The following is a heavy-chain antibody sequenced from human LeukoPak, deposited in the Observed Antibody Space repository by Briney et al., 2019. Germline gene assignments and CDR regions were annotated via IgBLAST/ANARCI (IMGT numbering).Heavy chain of an antibody. CDR2: IIPIFGTA. Sequence: GASVKVSCKASGGTFSSYAISWVRQAPGQGLEWMGGIIPIFGTANYAQKFQGRVTITADESTSTAYMELSSLRSEDTAVYYCARERGEGRGYSGYDTSNFDYWGQGTLVTVSS. CDR3: ARERGEGRGYSGYDTSNFDY. CDR1: GGTFSSYA. V-gene: IGHV1-69*13. J-gene: IGHJ4*02. D-gene: IGHD5-12*01.